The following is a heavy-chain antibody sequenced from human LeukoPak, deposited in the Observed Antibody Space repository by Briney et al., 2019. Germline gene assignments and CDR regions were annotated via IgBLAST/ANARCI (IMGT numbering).Heavy chain of an antibody. J-gene: IGHJ4*02. Sequence: PGGSLRLSCTASGFTFSSIALTWVRQAPGKGLEWVSTIRSNGDTAYNADSVKGRFTISRDNSKSTLYLRMSSLRTEDTAVYYCVKDRGRGIGSYYFDYWGQGTLVTVSS. CDR3: VKDRGRGIGSYYFDY. V-gene: IGHV3-23*01. D-gene: IGHD6-19*01. CDR2: IRSNGDTA. CDR1: GFTFSSIA.